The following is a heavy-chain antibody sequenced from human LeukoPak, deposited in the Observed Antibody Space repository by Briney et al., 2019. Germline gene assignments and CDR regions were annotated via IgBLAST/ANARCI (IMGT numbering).Heavy chain of an antibody. CDR3: ATPQWELHPLDY. Sequence: GASVKVSCKVSGHTLTELSIHWVRQAPGKGLEGMGGFDPEDGETIYAQKFQGRVTMTEDTSTDTAYMELRSLTSEDTAIYYCATPQWELHPLDYWGQGTLVTVSS. D-gene: IGHD1-26*01. V-gene: IGHV1-24*01. CDR1: GHTLTELS. CDR2: FDPEDGET. J-gene: IGHJ4*02.